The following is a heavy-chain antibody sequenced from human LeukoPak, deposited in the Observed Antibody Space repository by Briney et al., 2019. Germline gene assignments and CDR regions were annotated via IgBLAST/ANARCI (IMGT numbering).Heavy chain of an antibody. Sequence: SQTLSLTCTVSGGSISSGSYYWSWIRQPTGKGLEWIGRIYTSGSTNYNPSLKSRVTISVDTSKNQFSLKLSSVTAADTAVYYCAKDTASSWWYFDLWGRGTLVTVSS. D-gene: IGHD5-18*01. V-gene: IGHV4-61*02. CDR1: GGSISSGSYY. J-gene: IGHJ2*01. CDR3: AKDTASSWWYFDL. CDR2: IYTSGST.